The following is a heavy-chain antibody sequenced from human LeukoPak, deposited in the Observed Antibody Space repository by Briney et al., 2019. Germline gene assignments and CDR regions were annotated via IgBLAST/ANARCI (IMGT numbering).Heavy chain of an antibody. CDR2: ISGSGDYT. Sequence: PGGSLRLSCAASGFTFSSNAMFWVRRAPGKGLEWVSVISGSGDYTNYADSVKGRFIITRDNSKNTLYLQMNSLRGEDTAVYYCAKRVAPYYFDYWGQGTLVAVSS. V-gene: IGHV3-23*01. J-gene: IGHJ4*02. CDR1: GFTFSSNA. CDR3: AKRVAPYYFDY. D-gene: IGHD2-15*01.